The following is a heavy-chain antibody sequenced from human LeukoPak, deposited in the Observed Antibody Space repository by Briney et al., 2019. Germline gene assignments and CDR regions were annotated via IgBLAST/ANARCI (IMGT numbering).Heavy chain of an antibody. V-gene: IGHV4-39*07. CDR3: ARKGDV. CDR1: GGSISSSNYY. J-gene: IGHJ6*04. CDR2: IYYSGST. Sequence: PSETLSLTCTVSGGSISSSNYYWGWIRQPPGKGLKRIGSIYYSGSTYYNPSLKSRVTISVDTSKNQFSLKLSSVTAADTAVYYCARKGDVWGKGTTATISS.